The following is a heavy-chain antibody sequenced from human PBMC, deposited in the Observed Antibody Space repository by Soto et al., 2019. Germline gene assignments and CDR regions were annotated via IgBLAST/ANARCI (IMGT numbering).Heavy chain of an antibody. D-gene: IGHD2-2*01. J-gene: IGHJ6*02. V-gene: IGHV4-4*02. CDR2: IYHSGST. Sequence: SETLSLTCAVYGGSISSNKWWSWVRPPPGKGLEWIGEIYHSGSTNYNPSLKSRVTISLDKSKNQFSLKLTSVTAADSAVYYCARDDHIVVVPLSLCAMEVWGHGTQVNVS. CDR1: GGSISSNKW. CDR3: ARDDHIVVVPLSLCAMEV.